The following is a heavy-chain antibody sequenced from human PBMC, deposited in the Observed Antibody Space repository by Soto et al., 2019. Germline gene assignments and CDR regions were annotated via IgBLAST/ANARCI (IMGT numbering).Heavy chain of an antibody. J-gene: IGHJ6*02. V-gene: IGHV3-30*18. CDR3: AKDLSREVATTTKMYYHYGMDV. CDR2: ISYDGSNK. CDR1: GFTFRSYV. Sequence: QVQLVESGGGVVQPGRSLRLSCVASGFTFRSYVMHWVRQAPGKGLEWVAIISYDGSNKYYVNSVKGRFTISRDNSNNTLYLQMNSLRAEDTAIYYCAKDLSREVATTTKMYYHYGMDVWGQGTTVTVSS. D-gene: IGHD5-12*01.